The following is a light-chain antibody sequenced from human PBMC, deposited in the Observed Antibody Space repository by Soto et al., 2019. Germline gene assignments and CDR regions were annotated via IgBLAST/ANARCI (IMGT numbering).Light chain of an antibody. Sequence: DVQMTQSPSSVSASVGDRVTITCRTSQGISSCFAWYQQKPGKAPNFLLIHTASSLQSGVPSRCSGSGSGTEFTLTNRSLQAEDFATYYCHQADSFPHTFGGGTKVEIK. J-gene: IGKJ4*01. CDR1: QGISSC. V-gene: IGKV1-12*01. CDR3: HQADSFPHT. CDR2: TAS.